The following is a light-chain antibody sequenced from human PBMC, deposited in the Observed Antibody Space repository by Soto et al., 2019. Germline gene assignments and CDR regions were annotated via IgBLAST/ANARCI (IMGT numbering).Light chain of an antibody. Sequence: DIQMTQSPSSVSASVGDRVTITCRASQSISSWLAWYQQKPGKAPKFLIFAASKLQTGVPSRFSGSGSGTEFTLTISSLQPEDFATYYCQQANSFPYSFGQGTKLEIK. CDR2: AAS. V-gene: IGKV1-12*01. CDR1: QSISSW. J-gene: IGKJ2*03. CDR3: QQANSFPYS.